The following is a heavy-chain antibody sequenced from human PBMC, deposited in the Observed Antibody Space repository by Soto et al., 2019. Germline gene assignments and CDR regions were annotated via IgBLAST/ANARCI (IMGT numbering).Heavy chain of an antibody. CDR3: AARHAFDI. J-gene: IGHJ3*02. Sequence: EVQLVESGGGLVQPGGSLRLSCAAAGFTFSTYSMTWVSQVPGKGLGWVSYMTGSSSTIYYADSVKGRFTISRNKAKNSLYLKMNSLRAEDTAVYYCAARHAFDIWGQGTLVTDSS. CDR2: MTGSSSTI. CDR1: GFTFSTYS. V-gene: IGHV3-48*01.